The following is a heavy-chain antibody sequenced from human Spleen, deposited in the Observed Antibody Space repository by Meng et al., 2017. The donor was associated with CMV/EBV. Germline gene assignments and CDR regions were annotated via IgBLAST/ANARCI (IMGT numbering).Heavy chain of an antibody. V-gene: IGHV3-30*02. Sequence: GESLKISCAASGFTFSSYGMHWVRQTSGKGLEWVAFIRHDGTNKFYGDSVKGRFTISRDNSKNTVYLQMNSLTPEETAVYYCAKDLLLFGGPNAYFDYWGQGTLVTVSS. CDR2: IRHDGTNK. J-gene: IGHJ4*02. CDR1: GFTFSSYG. CDR3: AKDLLLFGGPNAYFDY. D-gene: IGHD3-16*01.